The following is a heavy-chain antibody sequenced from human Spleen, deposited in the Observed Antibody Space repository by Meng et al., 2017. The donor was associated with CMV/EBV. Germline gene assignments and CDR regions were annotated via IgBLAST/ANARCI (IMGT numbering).Heavy chain of an antibody. CDR1: GGSISSSSYY. D-gene: IGHD4-23*01. CDR3: AKDDPVVAN. V-gene: IGHV3-30*02. CDR2: IRMDESDK. Sequence: ETLSLTCTVSGGSISSSSYYWGWIRQPPGKGLEWVAFIRMDESDKFYIDSVKGRFTISRDRARRSLYLQMNSLTTDDTGVYYCAKDDPVVANWGQGTRVTVSS. J-gene: IGHJ4*02.